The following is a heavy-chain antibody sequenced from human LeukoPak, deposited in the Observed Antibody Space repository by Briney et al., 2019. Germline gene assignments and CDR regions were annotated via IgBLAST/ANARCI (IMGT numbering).Heavy chain of an antibody. V-gene: IGHV3-23*01. J-gene: IGHJ4*02. Sequence: GGSLRLSCAASGFTFRTYSMNWVRQAPGKGLEWVSAISGSGYSTYYADSVKGRFTISRDNSKNTLYLQMNSLRAEDTAVYYCAKEAGYSGYDYPDYWGQGTLVTVSS. CDR3: AKEAGYSGYDYPDY. CDR2: ISGSGYST. D-gene: IGHD5-12*01. CDR1: GFTFRTYS.